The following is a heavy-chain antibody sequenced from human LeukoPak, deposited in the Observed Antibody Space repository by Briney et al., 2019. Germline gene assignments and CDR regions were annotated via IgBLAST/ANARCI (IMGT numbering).Heavy chain of an antibody. D-gene: IGHD3-22*01. CDR3: ASFREDTNGYYPYFDN. CDR2: IFYRGNT. J-gene: IGHJ4*02. CDR1: GGSISRYY. V-gene: IGHV4-59*01. Sequence: SETLSLTCNVSGGSISRYYWNWIRQPPGKGLEWMGNIFYRGNTNYNPSLQSRLTVSVDTSKNQFSLELTSVTAADTAVYYCASFREDTNGYYPYFDNWGQGTLVTVSS.